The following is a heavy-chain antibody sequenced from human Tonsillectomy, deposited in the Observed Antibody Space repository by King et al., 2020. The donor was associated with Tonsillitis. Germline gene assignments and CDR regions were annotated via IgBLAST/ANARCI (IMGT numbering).Heavy chain of an antibody. CDR3: ARQGVVPAAMRYYYYGMDV. CDR2: IYPGDSDT. CDR1: GYSFTSYW. D-gene: IGHD2-2*01. J-gene: IGHJ6*02. Sequence: QLVQSGAEVKKPGESLKISCKGSGYSFTSYWIGWVRQMPGKGLEWMGIIYPGDSDTRYSPSFQGEVTISADKSISTAYLQWSSLKASDTAMYYCARQGVVPAAMRYYYYGMDVWGQGTTVTVSS. V-gene: IGHV5-51*01.